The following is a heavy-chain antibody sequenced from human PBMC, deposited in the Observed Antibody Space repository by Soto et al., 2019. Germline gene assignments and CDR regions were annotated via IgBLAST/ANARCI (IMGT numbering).Heavy chain of an antibody. CDR3: ASSTYGSGGDDAFDI. Sequence: PGGSLRLSCAASGVTFISYGMHWVRQAPGKGLEWVAVIWYDGSNKYYADSVKGRFTISRDNSKNTLYLQMNSLRAEDTAVYYCASSTYGSGGDDAFDIWGQGTMVTVSS. D-gene: IGHD3-10*01. J-gene: IGHJ3*02. CDR1: GVTFISYG. V-gene: IGHV3-33*01. CDR2: IWYDGSNK.